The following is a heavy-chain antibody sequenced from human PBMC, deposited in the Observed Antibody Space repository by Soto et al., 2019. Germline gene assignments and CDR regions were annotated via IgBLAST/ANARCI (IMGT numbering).Heavy chain of an antibody. CDR1: GGAIRSGDYY. D-gene: IGHD3-10*01. CDR3: ARYDYYGSGTFYNGLY. CDR2: ISYSGST. Sequence: TLSLTCTVSGGAIRSGDYYWSWIRQPPGKGLDWIGHISYSGSTHYNPSLKSRVTISVDTSKNQFSLRLSSVTAADTAVYYCARYDYYGSGTFYNGLYWGQGTRVTVSS. V-gene: IGHV4-30-4*08. J-gene: IGHJ4*02.